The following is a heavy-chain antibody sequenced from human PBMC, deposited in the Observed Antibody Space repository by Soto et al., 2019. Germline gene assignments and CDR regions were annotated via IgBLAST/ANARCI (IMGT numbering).Heavy chain of an antibody. CDR3: ATYIVGATRHNDY. CDR2: ISGSGGST. D-gene: IGHD1-26*01. V-gene: IGHV3-23*01. CDR1: GFTFSSYA. Sequence: EVQLLESGGGLVQPGGSLRLSCAASGFTFSSYAMSWVRQAPGKGLEWVSAISGSGGSTYYADSVKGGFTIPRDNSKNTLYLQKNSLRAEDTPVYYCATYIVGATRHNDYWGQGTLVTVSS. J-gene: IGHJ4*02.